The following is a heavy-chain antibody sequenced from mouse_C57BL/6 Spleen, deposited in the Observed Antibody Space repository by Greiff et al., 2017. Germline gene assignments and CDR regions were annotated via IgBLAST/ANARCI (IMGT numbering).Heavy chain of an antibody. CDR3: ASGIYSSGLYMDY. CDR1: GYTFTSYW. J-gene: IGHJ4*01. CDR2: IYPGSGST. D-gene: IGHD3-2*02. Sequence: QVQLKQPGAELVKPGASVKMSCKASGYTFTSYWITWVKQRPGQGLEWIGDIYPGSGSTNYTEKFKSKATLTVDTSSSTAYMQLSSLTSEDSAVYDCASGIYSSGLYMDYWGQGTSVTVSS. V-gene: IGHV1-55*01.